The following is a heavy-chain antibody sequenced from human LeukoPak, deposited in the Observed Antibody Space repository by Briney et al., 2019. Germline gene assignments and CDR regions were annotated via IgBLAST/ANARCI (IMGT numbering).Heavy chain of an antibody. CDR1: GFTFSNYL. CDR3: ARGYSRAAFDI. D-gene: IGHD2-15*01. CDR2: ISSTGGTI. J-gene: IGHJ3*02. V-gene: IGHV3-48*01. Sequence: GGSLRLSCVGSGFTFSNYLMNWVRQAPGKGLEWVSFISSTGGTIYYADAVKGRFTVSRDNAKNSLLLQMNSLRAEDTALYYCARGYSRAAFDIWGQGTMVTVSS.